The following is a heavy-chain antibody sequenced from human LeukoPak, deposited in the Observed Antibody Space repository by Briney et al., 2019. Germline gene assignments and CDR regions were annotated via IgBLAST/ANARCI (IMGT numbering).Heavy chain of an antibody. CDR2: IYTSGSA. J-gene: IGHJ4*02. CDR1: GGSISSYY. Sequence: SETLSLTCTVSGGSISSYYWSWIRQPAGKGLEWIGRIYTSGSANYNPSLKSRVTMSVDTSKNQFSLRLSSVTAADTAMYYCARDSPITIFGVVKAFDYWGQGTLVTVSS. CDR3: ARDSPITIFGVVKAFDY. V-gene: IGHV4-4*07. D-gene: IGHD3-3*01.